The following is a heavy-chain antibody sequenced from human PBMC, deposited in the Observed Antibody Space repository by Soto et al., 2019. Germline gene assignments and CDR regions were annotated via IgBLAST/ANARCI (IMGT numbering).Heavy chain of an antibody. J-gene: IGHJ4*02. CDR1: GGSISSYY. V-gene: IGHV4-59*01. Sequence: SETLSLTCTVSGGSISSYYWSWIRQPPGKGLEWIGYIYYSGSTNYNPSLKSRVTISVDTSKNQCPLKLSSVTAADTAVYYCARVSDYYDSSGYFDYWGQGTLVTVSS. D-gene: IGHD3-22*01. CDR2: IYYSGST. CDR3: ARVSDYYDSSGYFDY.